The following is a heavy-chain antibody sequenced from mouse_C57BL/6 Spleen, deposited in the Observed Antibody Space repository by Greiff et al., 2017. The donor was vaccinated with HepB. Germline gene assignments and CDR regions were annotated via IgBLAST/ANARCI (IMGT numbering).Heavy chain of an antibody. D-gene: IGHD3-2*02. Sequence: QVQLQQPGAELVRPGSSVKLSCKASGYTFTSYWMHWVKQRPIQGLEWIGNIDPSDSETHYNQKFKDKATLTVDKSSSTAYMQLSSLTSEDSAVYYCARSADSSGYSMDYWGQGTSVTVSS. CDR1: GYTFTSYW. V-gene: IGHV1-52*01. J-gene: IGHJ4*01. CDR3: ARSADSSGYSMDY. CDR2: IDPSDSET.